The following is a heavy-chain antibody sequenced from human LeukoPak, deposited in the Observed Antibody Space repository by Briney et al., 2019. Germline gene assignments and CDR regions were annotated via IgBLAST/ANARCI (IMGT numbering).Heavy chain of an antibody. J-gene: IGHJ4*02. D-gene: IGHD3-22*01. Sequence: GGSLRLSCVASGFTFSNYGMNWVRQAPGKGLEWVAVIWYDGSNKYYADSVKGRFTISRDNSKNTLYLQMNSLRAEDTAVYYCARDKPPPYYYDSSGIFDYWGQGTLVTVSS. V-gene: IGHV3-33*01. CDR1: GFTFSNYG. CDR3: ARDKPPPYYYDSSGIFDY. CDR2: IWYDGSNK.